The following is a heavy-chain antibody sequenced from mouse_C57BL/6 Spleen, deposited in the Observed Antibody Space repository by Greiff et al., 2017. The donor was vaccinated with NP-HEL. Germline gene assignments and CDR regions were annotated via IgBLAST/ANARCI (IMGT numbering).Heavy chain of an antibody. V-gene: IGHV1-9*01. J-gene: IGHJ2*01. CDR2: ILPGSGST. Sequence: QVQLQQSGAELLKPGASVKLSCKATGYTFTGYWIEWVKQRPGHGLEWIGEILPGSGSTNYNEKFKGKATFTADTSSNTAYMQLSSLTTEDSAIYYCASSVPKDFDYWGQGTTLTVSS. CDR3: ASSVPKDFDY. CDR1: GYTFTGYW.